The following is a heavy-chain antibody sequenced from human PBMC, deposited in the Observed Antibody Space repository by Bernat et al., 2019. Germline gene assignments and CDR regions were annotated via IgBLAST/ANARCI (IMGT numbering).Heavy chain of an antibody. CDR2: IYYSGIT. CDR3: ARRGQQLVQTLYNWFDP. J-gene: IGHJ5*02. V-gene: IGHV4-39*01. Sequence: QLQLQESGPGLVKPSATLSLTCTVSGGSISSSGYYWGWIRQPPGKGLEWIGSIYYSGITYYNPSLKSRVTISVDTSKNQFSLKLSSVTAADTAVYYCARRGQQLVQTLYNWFDPWGQGTLVTVSS. D-gene: IGHD6-13*01. CDR1: GGSISSSGYY.